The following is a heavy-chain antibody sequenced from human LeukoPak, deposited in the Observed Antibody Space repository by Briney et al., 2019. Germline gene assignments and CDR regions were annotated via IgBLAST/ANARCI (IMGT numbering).Heavy chain of an antibody. V-gene: IGHV4-38-2*02. CDR3: ARIFIRNGYSSYFDC. J-gene: IGHJ4*02. Sequence: SETLSLTCTVSGFSISSGHYWGWVRQPPRAGLEWIGGDYQSGTTYYNPSLKSRVTTSVDMSKNQFSLRLRPVTAADTAVYYCARIFIRNGYSSYFDCWGQGTLVTVSS. D-gene: IGHD5-18*01. CDR1: GFSISSGHY. CDR2: DYQSGTT.